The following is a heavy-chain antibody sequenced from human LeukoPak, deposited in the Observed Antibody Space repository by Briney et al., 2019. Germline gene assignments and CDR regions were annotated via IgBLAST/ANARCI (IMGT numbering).Heavy chain of an antibody. Sequence: SVKDSCKASGDTVHKYAIGWVRQAPGQGLEWIGGIISTYGASNYAQKFQGRVTLTTDESANTAYMELRSLRSEDTAVYYCARDRTGYGNYYFDSWGEGTPVTVSS. V-gene: IGHV1-69*05. CDR3: ARDRTGYGNYYFDS. CDR1: GDTVHKYA. CDR2: IISTYGAS. D-gene: IGHD5-18*01. J-gene: IGHJ4*01.